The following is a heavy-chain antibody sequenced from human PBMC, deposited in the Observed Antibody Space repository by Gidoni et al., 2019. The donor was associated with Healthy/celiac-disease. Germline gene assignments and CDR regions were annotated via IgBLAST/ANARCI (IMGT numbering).Heavy chain of an antibody. CDR3: ARVQSGVLWFGESSYGMDV. V-gene: IGHV3-33*01. CDR1: GFTFSSYG. D-gene: IGHD3-10*01. CDR2: IWYDGSNK. Sequence: QVQLVESGGGVVQPGRSLRLSCAASGFTFSSYGMHWVRQAPGKGLDWVAVIWYDGSNKYYADSVKGRFTISRDNSKNTLYLQMNSLRAEDTAVYYCARVQSGVLWFGESSYGMDVWGQGTTVTVSS. J-gene: IGHJ6*02.